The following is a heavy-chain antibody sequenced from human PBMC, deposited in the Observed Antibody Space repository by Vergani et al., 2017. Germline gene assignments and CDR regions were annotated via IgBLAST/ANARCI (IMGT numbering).Heavy chain of an antibody. CDR3: ARAETIFGVVAAFDY. J-gene: IGHJ4*02. Sequence: QVQLVQSGAEVKKPGSSVKVSCKASGGTFSSYAISWVRQAPGQGLEWMGGVIPIFGTANYAQKFKSRVTITADESTSTAYMELSSLRSEDTAVYYGARAETIFGVVAAFDYWGQGTLVTVSS. CDR1: GGTFSSYA. CDR2: VIPIFGTA. V-gene: IGHV1-69*01. D-gene: IGHD3-3*01.